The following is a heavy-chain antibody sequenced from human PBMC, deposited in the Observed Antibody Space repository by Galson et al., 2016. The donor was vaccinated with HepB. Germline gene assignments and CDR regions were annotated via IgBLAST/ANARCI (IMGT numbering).Heavy chain of an antibody. CDR1: GSTFTNYA. V-gene: IGHV1-3*01. Sequence: VKVSCKAPGSTFTNYAMHWVRQAPGQRLEWMGWINPGNGDTKYSQKFQGRVTISRDTSASTAYMELSSLISEDTAVYYCAREGSYYTLDYWGQGTLVTVSS. CDR2: INPGNGDT. CDR3: AREGSYYTLDY. D-gene: IGHD1-26*01. J-gene: IGHJ4*02.